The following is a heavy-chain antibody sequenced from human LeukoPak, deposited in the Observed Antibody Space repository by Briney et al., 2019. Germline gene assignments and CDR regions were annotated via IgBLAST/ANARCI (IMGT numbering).Heavy chain of an antibody. Sequence: GGSLRLSCAASGFTFSRYAMGWVRQAPGKGLEWVSLISGSTGSTYYADSVKGRFTISRDNSKNTLYLQMNSLRAEDTAVYYCAKDGVGGSYLTHFDYWGQGTLVTVSS. CDR3: AKDGVGGSYLTHFDY. V-gene: IGHV3-23*01. D-gene: IGHD1-26*01. J-gene: IGHJ4*02. CDR2: ISGSTGST. CDR1: GFTFSRYA.